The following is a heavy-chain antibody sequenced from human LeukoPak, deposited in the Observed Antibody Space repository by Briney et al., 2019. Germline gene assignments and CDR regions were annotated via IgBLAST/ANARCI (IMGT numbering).Heavy chain of an antibody. V-gene: IGHV3-21*01. J-gene: IGHJ6*02. D-gene: IGHD2-15*01. CDR1: GFTFSSYS. CDR2: ISSSSSYI. CDR3: ARERGIVVVVAATLEESAYYGMDV. Sequence: PGGSLRLSCAASGFTFSSYSMNWVRQAPGKGLEWVSSISSSSSYIYYTDSVKGRFTISRDNAKNSLYLQMNSLRAEDTAVYYCARERGIVVVVAATLEESAYYGMDVWGQGTTVTVSS.